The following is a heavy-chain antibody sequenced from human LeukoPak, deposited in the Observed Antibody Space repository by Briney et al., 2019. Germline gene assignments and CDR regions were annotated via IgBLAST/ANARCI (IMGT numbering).Heavy chain of an antibody. V-gene: IGHV4-34*01. CDR1: GGSFSGYY. D-gene: IGHD3-9*01. J-gene: IGHJ4*02. Sequence: PSETLSLTCAVYGGSFSGYYWSWIRQPPGKGLEWIGEINHSGSTNYNPSLKSRVTISVDTSKNQFSLKLSSVTAADTAVYYCARRARVRAELRYFDWLPTYTFDYWGQGTLVTVSS. CDR2: INHSGST. CDR3: ARRARVRAELRYFDWLPTYTFDY.